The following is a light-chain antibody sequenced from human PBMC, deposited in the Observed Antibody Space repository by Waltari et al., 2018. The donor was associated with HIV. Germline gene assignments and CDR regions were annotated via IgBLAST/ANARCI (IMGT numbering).Light chain of an antibody. Sequence: SALTHPPSVSGSPGQPIPISAPETATEFGSYNLFPWYQQHPGKAPKLMIYEVTKRPSGVSNRFSGSKSGNTASLTISGLQAEDEADYYCCSYTSSLTLMFGGGTKLTVL. CDR1: ATEFGSYNL. J-gene: IGLJ3*02. CDR2: EVT. CDR3: CSYTSSLTLM. V-gene: IGLV2-23*02.